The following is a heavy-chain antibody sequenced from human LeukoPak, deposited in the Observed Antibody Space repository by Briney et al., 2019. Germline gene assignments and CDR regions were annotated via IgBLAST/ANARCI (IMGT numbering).Heavy chain of an antibody. D-gene: IGHD3-16*02. CDR2: IKQDGSEK. J-gene: IGHJ4*02. V-gene: IGHV3-7*01. CDR1: GFTLSSYW. CDR3: ARDQNDYVWGSYRYQDY. Sequence: GGSLRLSCAASGFTLSSYWMSWVRQAPGKGLEWVANIKQDGSEKYYVDSVKGRFTISRDNAKNSLYLQMNSLRAEDTAVYYCARDQNDYVWGSYRYQDYWGQGTLVTVSS.